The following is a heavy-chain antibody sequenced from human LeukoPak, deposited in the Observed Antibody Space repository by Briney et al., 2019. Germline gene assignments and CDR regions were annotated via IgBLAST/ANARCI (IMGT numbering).Heavy chain of an antibody. CDR3: ARDRLMVYAGPWFDP. V-gene: IGHV4-4*07. D-gene: IGHD2-8*01. CDR1: GGSISSYY. J-gene: IGHJ5*02. CDR2: IYTSAST. Sequence: SETLSLTCTVSGGSISSYYWSWIRQPAGKGLDWIGRIYTSASTNYNPSLKSRVTMSVDTSKNQFSLKLSSVTAADTAVYYCARDRLMVYAGPWFDPWGQGTLVTVSS.